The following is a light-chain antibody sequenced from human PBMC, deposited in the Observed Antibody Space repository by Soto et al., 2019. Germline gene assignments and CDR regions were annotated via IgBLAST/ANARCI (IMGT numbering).Light chain of an antibody. Sequence: EIVMTQSPATLSVSPGERATLSCRASQSVSRNLDWYQQKPGQTPRLIIYGASTRATAIPARFSGSGSRTEFTLAISSMQSEDCVVYYCQQYNNCRYTVRQGTKQELK. CDR2: GAS. CDR3: QQYNNCRYT. J-gene: IGKJ2*01. CDR1: QSVSRN. V-gene: IGKV3-15*01.